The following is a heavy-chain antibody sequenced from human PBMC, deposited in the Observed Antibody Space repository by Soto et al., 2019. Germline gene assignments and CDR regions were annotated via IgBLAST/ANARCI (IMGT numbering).Heavy chain of an antibody. D-gene: IGHD5-18*01. Sequence: ASVKVSCKASGGTFSSYAISWVRQAPGQGLEWMGGIIPIFGTANYAQKFQGRVTITADESTSTAYMELSSLRSEDTAVYYCARDFESVDTAMGPDYYYYGMDVWGQGTTVTVSS. CDR1: GGTFSSYA. CDR3: ARDFESVDTAMGPDYYYYGMDV. CDR2: IIPIFGTA. J-gene: IGHJ6*02. V-gene: IGHV1-69*13.